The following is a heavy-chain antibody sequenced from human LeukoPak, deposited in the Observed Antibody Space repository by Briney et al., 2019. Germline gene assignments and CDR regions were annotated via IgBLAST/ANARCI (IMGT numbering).Heavy chain of an antibody. Sequence: GGSLRLSCAASGFTFSSYEMNWVRQAPGKGLEWVSYISSSGSTIYYADSVKGRFTISRDNAKNSLYPQMNSLRAEDTAVYYCAREGTVLRFLEWSPYYYYGMDVWGQGTTVTVSS. CDR2: ISSSGSTI. V-gene: IGHV3-48*03. CDR1: GFTFSSYE. J-gene: IGHJ6*02. D-gene: IGHD3-3*01. CDR3: AREGTVLRFLEWSPYYYYGMDV.